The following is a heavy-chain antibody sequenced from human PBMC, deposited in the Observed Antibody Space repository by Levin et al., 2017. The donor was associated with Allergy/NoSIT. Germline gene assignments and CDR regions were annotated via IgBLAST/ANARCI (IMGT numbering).Heavy chain of an antibody. D-gene: IGHD3-22*01. Sequence: PGGSLRLSCAASEFTFRNAWMSWVRQAPGKGLEWVGRIKSKTHDETKDYAAPVKGRFTISRDDSKNTLYLQMNSLKTEDTAVYYCRWYYYNSSGNFYYDSWGQGIQVTVSS. CDR1: EFTFRNAW. CDR3: RWYYYNSSGNFYYDS. V-gene: IGHV3-15*01. J-gene: IGHJ4*02. CDR2: IKSKTHDETK.